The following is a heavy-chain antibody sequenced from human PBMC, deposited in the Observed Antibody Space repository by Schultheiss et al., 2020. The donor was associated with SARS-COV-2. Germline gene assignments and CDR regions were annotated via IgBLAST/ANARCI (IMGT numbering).Heavy chain of an antibody. CDR2: ISAYNGNT. D-gene: IGHD1-1*01. V-gene: IGHV1-18*01. CDR1: GYTFTNYG. J-gene: IGHJ4*01. Sequence: ASVKVSCRASGYTFTNYGISWVRQAPGLGLEWMGWISAYNGNTNYAQKFQGRVTITADKSTSTAYTAYMEMRSLRVEDTALYFCERDDAGATLAFVSWGQGTLVTVSS. CDR3: ERDDAGATLAFVS.